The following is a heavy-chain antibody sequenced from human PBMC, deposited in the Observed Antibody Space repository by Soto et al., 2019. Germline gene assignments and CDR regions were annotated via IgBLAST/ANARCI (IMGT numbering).Heavy chain of an antibody. J-gene: IGHJ6*02. D-gene: IGHD5-12*01. Sequence: ASVKVSCKASGYTFTRSGISWVRQAPGQGPEWMGWISSYNGDTNYAQTFQGRVTMTTDTSTSTAYMELRSLRSDDTAVYYCAREGVAPYYYYGMDVWGQGSSVTVSS. CDR1: GYTFTRSG. CDR3: AREGVAPYYYYGMDV. CDR2: ISSYNGDT. V-gene: IGHV1-18*01.